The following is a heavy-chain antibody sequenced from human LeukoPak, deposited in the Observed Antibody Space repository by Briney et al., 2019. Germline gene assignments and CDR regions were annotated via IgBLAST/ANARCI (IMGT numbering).Heavy chain of an antibody. CDR1: GFTVSSNY. D-gene: IGHD3-3*01. CDR3: AKDGSGYLTTGGIFDL. V-gene: IGHV3-53*01. Sequence: GGSLRLSCAASGFTVSSNYMSWVRQAPGKGLEWVSVIYSGGSTYYADSVKGRFTISRDNSKNTLYLHTNSLTAEDTAVYYCAKDGSGYLTTGGIFDLWGQGTMVIVSS. CDR2: IYSGGST. J-gene: IGHJ3*01.